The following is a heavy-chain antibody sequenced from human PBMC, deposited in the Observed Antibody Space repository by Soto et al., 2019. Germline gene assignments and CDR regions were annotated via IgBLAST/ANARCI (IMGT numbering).Heavy chain of an antibody. Sequence: GGSLRLSCAASGFTFSLYSMIWVRQAPGKGLEWVASITSSSSYIYYEDSLKGRFTISRDNAKNSLFLQLDSLRAEDTAVYFCVRARSTDSRPDYWGQGTLGTVSS. CDR3: VRARSTDSRPDY. CDR2: ITSSSSYI. D-gene: IGHD3-22*01. CDR1: GFTFSLYS. J-gene: IGHJ4*02. V-gene: IGHV3-21*01.